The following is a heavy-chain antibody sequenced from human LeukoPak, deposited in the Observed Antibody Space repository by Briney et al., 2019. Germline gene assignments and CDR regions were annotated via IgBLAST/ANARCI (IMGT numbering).Heavy chain of an antibody. V-gene: IGHV3-23*01. CDR3: AKDSDPTTSQWLVRGNWFDP. D-gene: IGHD6-19*01. CDR1: GLTFSRYA. J-gene: IGHJ5*02. Sequence: GGSLRLSCAASGLTFSRYAMTWVRQAPGKGLEWVSGISGSGATTKYADSVKGRFTISRDNSKNTLYLQMNRLRAEDTAVYYCAKDSDPTTSQWLVRGNWFDPWGQETLVTVSS. CDR2: ISGSGATT.